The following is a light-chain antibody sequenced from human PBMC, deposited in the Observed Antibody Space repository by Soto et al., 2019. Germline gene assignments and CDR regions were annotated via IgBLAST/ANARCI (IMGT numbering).Light chain of an antibody. CDR3: QTWGTGIQV. CDR2: LNSDGSH. J-gene: IGLJ2*01. CDR1: SGHSSYA. V-gene: IGLV4-69*01. Sequence: QSVLTQSPSASASLGASVKLTCTLSSGHSSYAIAWHQQQPEKGPRYLMKLNSDGSHSKGDGIPDRFSGSSSGAERYLTISSLRSEDEADDYCQTWGTGIQVFGGGTKLTLL.